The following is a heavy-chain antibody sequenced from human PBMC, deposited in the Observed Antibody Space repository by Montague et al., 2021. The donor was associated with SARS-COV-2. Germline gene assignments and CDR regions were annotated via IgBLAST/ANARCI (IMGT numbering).Heavy chain of an antibody. CDR3: ARAGEDYYYDSSGFLY. CDR2: ISNSVDTK. D-gene: IGHD3-22*01. V-gene: IGHV3-48*03. J-gene: IGHJ4*02. Sequence: SLRLSCAASGFIVSSYELNWVRQAPGKGLEWVSYISNSVDTKYYSDSXXGLFTISRDNAKNSLYLQMSSLRAEDTAVYYCARAGEDYYYDSSGFLYWGQGILVTVSS. CDR1: GFIVSSYE.